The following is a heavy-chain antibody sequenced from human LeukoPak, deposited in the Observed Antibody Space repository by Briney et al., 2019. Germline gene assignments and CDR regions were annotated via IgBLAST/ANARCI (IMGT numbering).Heavy chain of an antibody. CDR1: GFTFSSYS. CDR3: ASSPHYYGALNWFDP. V-gene: IGHV3-48*04. D-gene: IGHD4-17*01. Sequence: PGGSLRLSCAASGFTFSSYSMNWVRQAPGKGLEWVSYISSSSSTIYYADSVKGRFTISRDNAKNSLYLQMNSLRAEDTAVYYCASSPHYYGALNWFDPWGQGTLVTVSS. J-gene: IGHJ5*02. CDR2: ISSSSSTI.